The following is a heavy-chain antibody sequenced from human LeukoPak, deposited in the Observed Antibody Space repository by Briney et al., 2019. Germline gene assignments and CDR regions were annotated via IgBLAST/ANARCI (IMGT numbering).Heavy chain of an antibody. V-gene: IGHV3-30-3*01. J-gene: IGHJ4*02. D-gene: IGHD6-19*01. Sequence: GRSLRLSCAASGFTFNNYAIHWVRQAPGKGLEWVAVISHDGSNKYYADSVKGRFTISRDNSKNTLYLQMNSLRAEDTAVYYCARRDVADFDYWGQGALVTVSS. CDR3: ARRDVADFDY. CDR2: ISHDGSNK. CDR1: GFTFNNYA.